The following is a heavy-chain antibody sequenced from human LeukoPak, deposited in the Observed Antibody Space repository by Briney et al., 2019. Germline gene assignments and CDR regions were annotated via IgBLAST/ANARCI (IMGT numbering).Heavy chain of an antibody. Sequence: GESLRLSCAASGFTFSSYWMSWVRQAPGKGLEWVANIKQDGSEKYYVDSVKGRFTISRDNAKNSLYLQMNSLRAEDTAVYYCARDSPGIVGATNYWGQGTLVTVSS. V-gene: IGHV3-7*01. CDR3: ARDSPGIVGATNY. CDR2: IKQDGSEK. CDR1: GFTFSSYW. D-gene: IGHD1-26*01. J-gene: IGHJ4*02.